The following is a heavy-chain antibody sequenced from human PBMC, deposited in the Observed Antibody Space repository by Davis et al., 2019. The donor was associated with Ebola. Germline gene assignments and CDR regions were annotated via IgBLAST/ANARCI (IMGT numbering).Heavy chain of an antibody. V-gene: IGHV5-51*01. CDR2: IYPGDSDI. Sequence: GESLKISCQGSGYTFTNYWIAWVRQMPGKGLEWMGIIYPGDSDIRYSPSFQGQVTFSADRSMKTAYLQWSSLRASDTAIYYCARLFLRYFDWSYLDSWGQGTLVTVSS. D-gene: IGHD3-9*01. CDR3: ARLFLRYFDWSYLDS. J-gene: IGHJ4*02. CDR1: GYTFTNYW.